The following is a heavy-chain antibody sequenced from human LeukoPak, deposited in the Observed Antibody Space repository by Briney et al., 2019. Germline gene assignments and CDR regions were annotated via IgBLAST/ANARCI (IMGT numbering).Heavy chain of an antibody. Sequence: ASVKVSCKASGGTSSSSAISWVRQAPGQGLEWMGGISPMFGTKNYAQKFQDRVTITADDSTGTVYLELSNLSSEDTAVYYCARGPFPLAATVATNNWFDPWGQGTLVTVSS. CDR1: GGTSSSSA. CDR3: ARGPFPLAATVATNNWFDP. V-gene: IGHV1-69*13. J-gene: IGHJ5*02. CDR2: ISPMFGTK. D-gene: IGHD6-13*01.